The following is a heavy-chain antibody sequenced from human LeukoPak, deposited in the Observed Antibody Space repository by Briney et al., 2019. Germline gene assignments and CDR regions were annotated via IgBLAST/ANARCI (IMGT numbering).Heavy chain of an antibody. CDR1: GFTFSSYG. CDR2: ISYDGGNK. D-gene: IGHD1-26*01. V-gene: IGHV3-30*18. CDR3: AKGRIVGAPPFDY. J-gene: IGHJ4*02. Sequence: GGSLRLSCAASGFTFSSYGMHWVRQAPGKGLEWVAVISYDGGNKYYADSVKGRFTISRDNSKNTLYLQMNSLRAEDTAVYYCAKGRIVGAPPFDYWGQGTLVTVSS.